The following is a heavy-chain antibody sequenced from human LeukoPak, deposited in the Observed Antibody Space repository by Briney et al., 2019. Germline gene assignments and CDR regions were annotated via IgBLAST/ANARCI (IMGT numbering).Heavy chain of an antibody. J-gene: IGHJ4*02. Sequence: SETLSLTCAVYGGSFSGYYWSWIRQPPGKGLEWIGEINHSGSTNYNPSLKSRVTISVDTSKNQFSLKQSSVTAADPAVYYCAGGPRYCSGGSCYAFDYWGQGTLVTVSS. CDR2: INHSGST. CDR3: AGGPRYCSGGSCYAFDY. D-gene: IGHD2-15*01. V-gene: IGHV4-34*01. CDR1: GGSFSGYY.